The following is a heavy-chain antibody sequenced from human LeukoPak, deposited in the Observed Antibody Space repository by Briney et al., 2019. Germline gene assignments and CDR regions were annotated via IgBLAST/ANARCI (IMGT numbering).Heavy chain of an antibody. V-gene: IGHV3-48*03. J-gene: IGHJ4*02. CDR2: ISSSGSTI. Sequence: GGSLRLSCAASGFTFSSYEMNWVRQAPGKGVEWVSYISSSGSTIYYADSVKGRSTISRDNAKNSLYLQMNSLRAEDTAVYYCAREGDMVTSFDYWGQGTLVTVSS. D-gene: IGHD5-12*01. CDR1: GFTFSSYE. CDR3: AREGDMVTSFDY.